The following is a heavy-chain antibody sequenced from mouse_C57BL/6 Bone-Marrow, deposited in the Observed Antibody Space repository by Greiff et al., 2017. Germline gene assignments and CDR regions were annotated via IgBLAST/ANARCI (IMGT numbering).Heavy chain of an antibody. CDR1: GFTFSSYA. CDR3: ARYNGYYVFAS. V-gene: IGHV5-4*03. D-gene: IGHD2-3*01. J-gene: IGHJ2*01. CDR2: ISDGGSYT. Sequence: EVMLVESGGGLVKPGGSLKLSCAASGFTFSSYAMSWVRQTPDKRLEWVATISDGGSYTYYPDNVKGRFTISRDNAKNNLYLQMSHLKSEDTAMYYCARYNGYYVFASGGQGTTLTVSS.